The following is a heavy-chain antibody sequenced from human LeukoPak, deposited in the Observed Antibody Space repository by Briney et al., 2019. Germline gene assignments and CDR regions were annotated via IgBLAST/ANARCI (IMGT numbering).Heavy chain of an antibody. J-gene: IGHJ1*01. CDR3: AKDDDWGRYKH. CDR1: GFTFDDYG. D-gene: IGHD3-16*01. CDR2: IKQDGSEK. V-gene: IGHV3-7*03. Sequence: PGGSLRLSCAASGFTFDDYGMSWVRQAPGKGLEWVANIKQDGSEKYYVDSVKGRFTISRDNAKNSLYLQMNSLRAEDTAVYYCAKDDDWGRYKHWGQGTLVTVSS.